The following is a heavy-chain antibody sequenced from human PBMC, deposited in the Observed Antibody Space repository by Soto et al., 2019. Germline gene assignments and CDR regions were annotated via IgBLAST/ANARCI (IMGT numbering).Heavy chain of an antibody. D-gene: IGHD6-6*01. V-gene: IGHV3-53*01. Sequence: EVQPVDSGGGLIQPGGSLRLSCAASGFTVSSNYMSWVRQAPGQGLEWVSVIYSGESKLYADSVKGRFTSSRDNFKNTLYLQMNSLRADDTAVYYCARDPSRSSSLGWCDSWGQGVLVTVSS. CDR1: GFTVSSNY. CDR2: IYSGESK. J-gene: IGHJ5*01. CDR3: ARDPSRSSSLGWCDS.